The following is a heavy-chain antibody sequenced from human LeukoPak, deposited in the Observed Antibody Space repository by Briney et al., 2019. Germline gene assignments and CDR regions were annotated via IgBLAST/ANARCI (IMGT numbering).Heavy chain of an antibody. V-gene: IGHV5-51*01. CDR3: ARHSNWNHIDY. CDR2: TYPDDADT. D-gene: IGHD1-1*01. Sequence: GESLKISCKGFGYAFSSHWIGWVRQKPGEGLEWMGITYPDDADTRYSPSFQGHVTISADKSISTAYMQWSSLMTSDNAIYHCARHSNWNHIDYWGQGTLVTVSS. J-gene: IGHJ4*02. CDR1: GYAFSSHW.